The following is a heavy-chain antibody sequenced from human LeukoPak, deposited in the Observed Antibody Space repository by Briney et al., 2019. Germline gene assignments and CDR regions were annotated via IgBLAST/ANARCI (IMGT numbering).Heavy chain of an antibody. D-gene: IGHD5-24*01. CDR2: IYYSGST. CDR1: GGSISSYY. CDR3: ARDFGREIEDAFDI. Sequence: SETLSLTCTVSGGSISSYYWSWIRQPPGKGLEWIGYIYYSGSTNYNPSLKSRVTISVDTSKNQFSLKLSSVTAADTAVYYCARDFGREIEDAFDIWGQGTMVTVSS. J-gene: IGHJ3*02. V-gene: IGHV4-59*01.